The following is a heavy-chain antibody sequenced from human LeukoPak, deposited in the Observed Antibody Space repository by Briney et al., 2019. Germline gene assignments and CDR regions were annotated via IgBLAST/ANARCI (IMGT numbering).Heavy chain of an antibody. D-gene: IGHD3-22*01. CDR3: ARGSGTYYYDSSGYYNGGNWFDP. CDR1: GYTFTGYY. J-gene: IGHJ5*02. V-gene: IGHV1-2*02. CDR2: INPNSGGT. Sequence: ASVKVSCKASGYTFTGYYMHWVRQAPGQGLEWMGWINPNSGGTNYAQKFQGRVTMTRDTSISTAYMELSRLRSDDTAVYYCARGSGTYYYDSSGYYNGGNWFDPWGQGTLDTVSS.